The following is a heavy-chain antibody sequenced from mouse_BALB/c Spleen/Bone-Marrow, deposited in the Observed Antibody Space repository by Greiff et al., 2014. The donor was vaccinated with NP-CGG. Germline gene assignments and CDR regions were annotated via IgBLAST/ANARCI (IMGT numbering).Heavy chain of an antibody. V-gene: IGHV1S22*01. CDR3: ARWLLLDY. Sequence: LQQPGSELVRPGASVKLSCKASGYTFTSYWMHWVKQRPGQGLEWIGNIYPGTGSTNYDEKFKGKATLTVDTSSRTAYMQLSSLTSEDSAVYYCARWLLLDYWGQGTTLTVSS. CDR2: IYPGTGST. J-gene: IGHJ2*01. CDR1: GYTFTSYW. D-gene: IGHD2-3*01.